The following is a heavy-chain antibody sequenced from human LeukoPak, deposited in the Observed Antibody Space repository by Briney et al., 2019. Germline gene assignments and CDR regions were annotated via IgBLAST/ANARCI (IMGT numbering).Heavy chain of an antibody. CDR3: ARGCPRSEAGTVAATCYFDY. V-gene: IGHV4-34*01. J-gene: IGHJ4*02. D-gene: IGHD6-19*01. CDR2: ISYSGTT. Sequence: SETLSLTCAVYGGSFSDYYWSWVRQSPGKGLEWIGEISYSGTTNYNPSLKSRVTISIDTSKSQFSLKLTSVTAADTAIYYRARGCPRSEAGTVAATCYFDYWGQGTLVTVSS. CDR1: GGSFSDYY.